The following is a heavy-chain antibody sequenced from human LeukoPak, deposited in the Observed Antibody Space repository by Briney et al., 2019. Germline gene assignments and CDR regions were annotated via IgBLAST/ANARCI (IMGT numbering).Heavy chain of an antibody. CDR2: ISSSSSYI. Sequence: GGSLRLSCAASGFTFSNSAMTWVRQAPGKGLEWVSSISSSSSYIYYADSVKGRFTISRDNAKNSLYLQMNSLRAEDTAVYYCARDPRGHYDSSGYYWGQGTLVTVSS. V-gene: IGHV3-21*01. J-gene: IGHJ4*02. CDR3: ARDPRGHYDSSGYY. CDR1: GFTFSNSA. D-gene: IGHD3-22*01.